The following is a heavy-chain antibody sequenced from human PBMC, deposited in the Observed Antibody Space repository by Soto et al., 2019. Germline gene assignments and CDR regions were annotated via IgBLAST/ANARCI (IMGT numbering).Heavy chain of an antibody. J-gene: IGHJ4*02. CDR3: ARGASGGVDY. V-gene: IGHV3-30-3*01. D-gene: IGHD3-10*01. CDR1: GFTFRAFA. Sequence: QVQLVESGGGMVQPGRSLTLSCEASGFTFRAFAMHWIRQAPGKGLDWVAVLAYDGSDDFYAESVKGRFTISRDNSRNTFYLQMNSLRDEDTAVYYCARGASGGVDYWGQGTPVAVSS. CDR2: LAYDGSDD.